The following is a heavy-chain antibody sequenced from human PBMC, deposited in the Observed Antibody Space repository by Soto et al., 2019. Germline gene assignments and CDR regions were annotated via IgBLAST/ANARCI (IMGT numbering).Heavy chain of an antibody. CDR3: ARSGAVDY. CDR1: GGSISSGDYY. V-gene: IGHV4-30-4*01. Sequence: QVQLQESGPGLVKPSQTLSLTCTVSGGSISSGDYYWSWIRQPPGKVLEWIGYILDSGSTNSNPSLESPLSISVDTSKNQFSLKLTSVTAADTAAYYCARSGAVDYWGRGTLVTVSS. D-gene: IGHD2-15*01. J-gene: IGHJ4*02. CDR2: ILDSGST.